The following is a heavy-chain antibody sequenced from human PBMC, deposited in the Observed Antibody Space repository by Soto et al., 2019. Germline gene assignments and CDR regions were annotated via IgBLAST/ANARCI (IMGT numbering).Heavy chain of an antibody. CDR1: GDTFSTYT. J-gene: IGHJ5*02. V-gene: IGHV1-3*01. CDR3: ARDAGSSSP. Sequence: GASVKVSCKASGDTFSTYTITWMRQAPGQRLEWMGWINAGNGNTKYSQKFQGRVTITRDTSASTAYMELSSLRSEDTAVYYCARDAGSSSPWGQGTLVTVSS. CDR2: INAGNGNT. D-gene: IGHD6-13*01.